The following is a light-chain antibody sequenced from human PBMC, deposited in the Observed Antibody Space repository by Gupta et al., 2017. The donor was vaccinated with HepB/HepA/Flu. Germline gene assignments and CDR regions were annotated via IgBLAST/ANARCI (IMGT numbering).Light chain of an antibody. J-gene: IGLJ2*01. CDR3: SAWDSSRSDQV. V-gene: IGLV10-54*04. Sequence: QAWPPQPPSVSKGLRQTATLTCTGNSNNVGDQGAAWLQQHQGHPPKLLTYRNNNRPSGISERFSASRSGNTASLTITGLQPEDEADYYCSAWDSSRSDQVFGGGTKLTVL. CDR2: RNN. CDR1: SNNVGDQG.